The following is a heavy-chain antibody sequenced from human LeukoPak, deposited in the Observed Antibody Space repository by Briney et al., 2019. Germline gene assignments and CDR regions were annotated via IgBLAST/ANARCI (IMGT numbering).Heavy chain of an antibody. CDR2: IKPDGSEK. CDR3: ARGGWLDD. CDR1: GFTFSSYW. D-gene: IGHD3-22*01. J-gene: IGHJ4*02. Sequence: GGSLRLSCAASGFTFSSYWMSWVRQAPGKGLAWVANIKPDGSEKYYVDSVKGRFTISRDNDKNSQYLQMNSLRAEDTAVYYCARGGWLDDWGQGTLVTVSS. V-gene: IGHV3-7*01.